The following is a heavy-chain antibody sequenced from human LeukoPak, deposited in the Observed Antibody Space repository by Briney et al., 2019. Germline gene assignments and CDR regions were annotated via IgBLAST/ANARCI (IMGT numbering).Heavy chain of an antibody. V-gene: IGHV1-69*06. J-gene: IGHJ4*02. D-gene: IGHD6-19*01. Sequence: SVKVSCKASGYTFTSYGLSWVRQAPRQELEWMGGIIPIFGTANYAQKFQGRVTITADKSTSTAYMELSSLRSEDTAVYYCARDNQWLELYFDCWGQGTLVTVSS. CDR2: IIPIFGTA. CDR3: ARDNQWLELYFDC. CDR1: GYTFTSYG.